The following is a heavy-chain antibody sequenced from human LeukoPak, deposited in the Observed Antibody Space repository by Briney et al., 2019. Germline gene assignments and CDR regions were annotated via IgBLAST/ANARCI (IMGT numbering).Heavy chain of an antibody. Sequence: PGGSLRLSCAGSGFTFSNYEMNWVRQAPGKGLEWVSYISSSGSTIYYADSAKGRFSISRDNATNSLLLQMNRLRAEDTAGYYCARRFDSWGQGTLVTVSS. CDR3: ARRFDS. CDR2: ISSSGSTI. J-gene: IGHJ5*01. CDR1: GFTFSNYE. V-gene: IGHV3-48*03.